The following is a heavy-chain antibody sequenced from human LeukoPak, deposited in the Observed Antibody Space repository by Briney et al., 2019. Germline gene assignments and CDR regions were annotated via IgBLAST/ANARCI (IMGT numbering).Heavy chain of an antibody. D-gene: IGHD3-9*01. CDR3: ARGTRGDILTGYSLGY. CDR2: MNPNSGNT. V-gene: IGHV1-8*02. J-gene: IGHJ4*02. CDR1: GYTFTSYG. Sequence: GASVKVSCKASGYTFTSYGISWVRQATGQGLEWMGWMNPNSGNTGYAQKFQGRVTMTRNTSISTAYMELSSLRSEDTALYYCARGTRGDILTGYSLGYWGQGTLVTVSS.